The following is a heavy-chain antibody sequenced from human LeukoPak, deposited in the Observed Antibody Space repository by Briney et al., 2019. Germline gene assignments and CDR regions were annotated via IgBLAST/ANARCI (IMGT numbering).Heavy chain of an antibody. V-gene: IGHV4-34*01. CDR3: AREVVRSTPWMGDWFDP. CDR2: INHSGST. J-gene: IGHJ5*02. Sequence: PSETLSLTCAVYGGPFSGYYWSWIRQPPGKGLEWIGEINHSGSTNYNPSLKSRVTISVDTSKNQFSLKLSSVTAADTAVYYCAREVVRSTPWMGDWFDPWGQGTLVTVSS. CDR1: GGPFSGYY. D-gene: IGHD3-10*01.